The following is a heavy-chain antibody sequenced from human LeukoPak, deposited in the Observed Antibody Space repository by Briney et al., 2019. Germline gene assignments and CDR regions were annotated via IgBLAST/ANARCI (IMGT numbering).Heavy chain of an antibody. CDR3: ARRTDTDFWSRGADGYYYYYMDV. V-gene: IGHV1-18*01. J-gene: IGHJ6*03. CDR2: ISAYNGNT. CDR1: GYTFTSYG. D-gene: IGHD3-3*01. Sequence: ASVKVSCKASGYTFTSYGISWVRQAPGQGLEWMGWISAYNGNTNYAQKLQGRVTMTTDTSTSTAYMELRSLRSDDTAVYYCARRTDTDFWSRGADGYYYYYMDVWGKGTTVTVSS.